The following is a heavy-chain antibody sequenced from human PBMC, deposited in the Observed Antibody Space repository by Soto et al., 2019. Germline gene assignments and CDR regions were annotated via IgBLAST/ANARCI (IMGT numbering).Heavy chain of an antibody. J-gene: IGHJ4*02. V-gene: IGHV3-30*18. Sequence: PXGSLRLSCAAAGFTFSSYGMHWVRQAPGKGLEWVAVISYDGSNKYYADSVKGRFTISRDNSKNTLYLQMNSLRAEDTAVYYCANHYDSSGYYYGIAFWGQGTLVTVSS. CDR2: ISYDGSNK. CDR3: ANHYDSSGYYYGIAF. CDR1: GFTFSSYG. D-gene: IGHD3-22*01.